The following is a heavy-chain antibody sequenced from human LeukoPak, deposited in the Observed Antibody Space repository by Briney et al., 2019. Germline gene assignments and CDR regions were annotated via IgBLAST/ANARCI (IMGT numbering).Heavy chain of an antibody. CDR3: ATRPGYRAFDY. Sequence: GRSLRLSCAASGFTFSNYGMNWVRQAPGKGLEWVSVISDSGGKTHYADSVKGRFTISRDNSKNTLYLQMNSLRLEDTAVYYCATRPGYRAFDYWGQGTLVTVSS. J-gene: IGHJ4*02. CDR1: GFTFSNYG. V-gene: IGHV3-23*01. D-gene: IGHD1-1*01. CDR2: ISDSGGKT.